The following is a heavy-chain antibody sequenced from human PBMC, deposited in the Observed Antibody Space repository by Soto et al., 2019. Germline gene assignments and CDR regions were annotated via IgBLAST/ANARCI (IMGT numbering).Heavy chain of an antibody. CDR3: AKRTDEGIDY. CDR1: GFTFSSYA. Sequence: EVQLLESGGGLVQPGGSLRLSCAASGFTFSSYAMSWVRQAPGEGLEWVSDISGSGGSTYYADSVQGRFTISRDNSKSTLYLQMNSRRVDDTAVYDCAKRTDEGIDYWGQGPLVTVSS. V-gene: IGHV3-23*01. J-gene: IGHJ4*02. CDR2: ISGSGGST. D-gene: IGHD2-21*02.